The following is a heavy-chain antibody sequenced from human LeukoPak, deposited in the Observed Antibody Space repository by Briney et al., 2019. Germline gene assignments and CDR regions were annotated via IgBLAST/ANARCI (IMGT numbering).Heavy chain of an antibody. CDR3: ARDKRIPAAPYYYGMDV. CDR1: GFTFSSYS. V-gene: IGHV3-21*01. J-gene: IGHJ6*04. D-gene: IGHD2-2*01. CDR2: ISSSSSYI. Sequence: GGSLRLSCAASGFTFSSYSMNWVRQAPGKGLEWVSSISSSSSYIYYADSVKGRFTISRDNAKNSLYMQMNSLRAEDTAVYYCARDKRIPAAPYYYGMDVWGKRTTVTVSS.